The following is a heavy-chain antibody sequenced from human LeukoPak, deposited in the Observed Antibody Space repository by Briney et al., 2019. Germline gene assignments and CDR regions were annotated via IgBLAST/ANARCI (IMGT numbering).Heavy chain of an antibody. V-gene: IGHV3-23*01. CDR2: ISGSGGGT. CDR3: AKRGVVIRVILVGFHKEAYYFDS. D-gene: IGHD3-22*01. Sequence: GGSLRLSCAVSGITLSNYGMSWVRQAPGRGLEWVAGISGSGGGTNYADSVKDRFTISTDNPKNTLHLQMNSLRAEDTAVYFCAKRGVVIRVILVGFHKEAYYFDSWGQGALVTVSS. J-gene: IGHJ4*02. CDR1: GITLSNYG.